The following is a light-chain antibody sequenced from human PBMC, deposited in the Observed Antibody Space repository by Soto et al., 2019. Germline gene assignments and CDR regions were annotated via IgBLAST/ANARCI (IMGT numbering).Light chain of an antibody. CDR1: HSVISY. CDR2: DPX. J-gene: IGKJ1*01. CDR3: QQRSNWPPST. V-gene: IGKV3-11*01. Sequence: IVLTQSPATLPLPQGERATLSXRASHSVISYLPWYQQTTGQXTRLLXXDPXNRATGIPARFSGSGSGKDFTLTISSLEPEDFSVYYCQQRSNWPPSTFGQGTKVDIK.